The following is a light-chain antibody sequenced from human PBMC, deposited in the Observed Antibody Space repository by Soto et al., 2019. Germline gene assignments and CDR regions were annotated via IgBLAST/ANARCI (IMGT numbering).Light chain of an antibody. CDR1: QGISSY. Sequence: AIRMTQSPSSFSASTGDRVTITCRASQGISSYLAWYQQKPGKAPKLLIYAASTLQSGVPSRFSGSGSGTYVNLTISCLQPEDFATYYCQQYYSYPLTFGGGTKVELK. CDR3: QQYYSYPLT. CDR2: AAS. V-gene: IGKV1-8*01. J-gene: IGKJ4*01.